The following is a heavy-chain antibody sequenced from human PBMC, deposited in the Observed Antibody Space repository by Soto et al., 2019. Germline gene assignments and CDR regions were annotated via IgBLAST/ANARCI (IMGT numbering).Heavy chain of an antibody. CDR1: VFTFSISG. V-gene: IGHV3-23*01. D-gene: IGHD3-16*02. Sequence: PVGSLRLSCASSVFTFSISGMSCVRHSPGKGLEWVSGISGSGGSTYYADSVKGRFTISRDNSKNTLYLQMNRLRAEDTAVYYCALSRVLRLGELSPFHYWCQGTLVSVSS. J-gene: IGHJ4*02. CDR2: ISGSGGST. CDR3: ALSRVLRLGELSPFHY.